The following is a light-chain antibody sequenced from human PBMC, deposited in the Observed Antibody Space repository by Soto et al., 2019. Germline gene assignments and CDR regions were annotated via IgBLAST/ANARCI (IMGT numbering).Light chain of an antibody. J-gene: IGKJ4*01. V-gene: IGKV1-6*01. CDR3: LQDYNFPLT. Sequence: AIQMTQSPSSVSASLGDRVTITCRASQDIGNVLAWYQQRPGQAPKLLIYAASSLQSGLPSRFSGGGSGTDFTLTINNLQPGDIATYYCLQDYNFPLTFGGGTKVEIK. CDR2: AAS. CDR1: QDIGNV.